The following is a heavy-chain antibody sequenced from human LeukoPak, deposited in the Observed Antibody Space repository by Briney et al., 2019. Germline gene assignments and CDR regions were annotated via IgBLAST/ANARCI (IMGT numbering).Heavy chain of an antibody. J-gene: IGHJ4*02. CDR2: IIPILGIA. Sequence: GASVKVSCKASGGTFSSYAISWVRQAPGQGLEWMGRIIPILGIANYAQKFQGRVTITADKSTSTAYTELSSLRSEDTAVYYCARDPYYYDSSGAYYFDYWGQGTLVTVSS. CDR1: GGTFSSYA. CDR3: ARDPYYYDSSGAYYFDY. V-gene: IGHV1-69*04. D-gene: IGHD3-22*01.